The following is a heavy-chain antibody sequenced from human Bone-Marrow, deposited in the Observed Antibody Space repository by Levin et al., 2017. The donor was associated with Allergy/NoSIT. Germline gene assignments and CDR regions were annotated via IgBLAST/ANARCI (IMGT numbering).Heavy chain of an antibody. J-gene: IGHJ4*02. Sequence: LSLTCAASEFSFSDSYMTWIRQAPGKGLEWVAYINTRASVIYYADSVKGRFTISRDNAKHSLYLQMNSLRADDTAVYYCAAETGGHFALDYWGQGTLVTVSS. V-gene: IGHV3-11*01. D-gene: IGHD2-21*01. CDR1: EFSFSDSY. CDR2: INTRASVI. CDR3: AAETGGHFALDY.